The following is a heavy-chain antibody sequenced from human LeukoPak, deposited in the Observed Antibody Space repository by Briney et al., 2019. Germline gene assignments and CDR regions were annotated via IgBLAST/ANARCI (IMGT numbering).Heavy chain of an antibody. CDR1: GFTFNSHT. CDR2: INGNGAST. J-gene: IGHJ4*02. D-gene: IGHD5-18*01. V-gene: IGHV3-23*01. CDR3: AKDQGYSYYYLDY. Sequence: GGSLRLSCAASGFTFNSHTMSWVRQAPGKGLEWVSGINGNGASTYYSDSVKGRFTISRDNSKNTVYLLMSSLRAEDAAVYYCAKDQGYSYYYLDYWGQGTLVTVSS.